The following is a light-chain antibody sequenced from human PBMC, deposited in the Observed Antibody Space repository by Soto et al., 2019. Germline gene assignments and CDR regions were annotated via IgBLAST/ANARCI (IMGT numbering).Light chain of an antibody. Sequence: EIVLTQSPGTLSLSPWERATLSCRASQSVSSSYLAWYQQKPGQAPRLLIYGASSRATGIPDRFSGSGSGTDFTLTISRLEPEDFAVYYCQQYGSSQAFGQGTRLEIK. V-gene: IGKV3-20*01. CDR3: QQYGSSQA. CDR2: GAS. J-gene: IGKJ5*01. CDR1: QSVSSSY.